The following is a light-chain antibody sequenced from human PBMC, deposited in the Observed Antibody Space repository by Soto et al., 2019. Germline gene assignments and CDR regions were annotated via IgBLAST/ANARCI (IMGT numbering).Light chain of an antibody. V-gene: IGKV4-1*01. CDR3: QTGRT. Sequence: DIVMTQSPDSLAVSLGERATINCKSSQSVLYSSNNKNYLAWYQQKPGQPPKLIIYWASTRESGVPDRCSGSGSGTDFTLTISSLQAEDVAVYYCQTGRTFGQGTKVEIK. J-gene: IGKJ1*01. CDR2: WAS. CDR1: QSVLYSSNNKNY.